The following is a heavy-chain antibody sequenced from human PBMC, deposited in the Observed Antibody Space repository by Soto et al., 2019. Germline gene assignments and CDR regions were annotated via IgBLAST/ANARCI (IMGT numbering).Heavy chain of an antibody. CDR3: ARDRGTGTNYVGHDYGMDV. CDR2: INVAGTTI. CDR1: GFIFSAYN. J-gene: IGHJ6*02. V-gene: IGHV3-48*02. D-gene: IGHD4-17*01. Sequence: PGGSLRLSCAASGFIFSAYNMNWVRQAPGRGLEWVAYINVAGTTIHYADSVKGRFTFSRDNAKNSLYLQMNSLKDEDTAVDYCARDRGTGTNYVGHDYGMDVWGQGTSVTVSS.